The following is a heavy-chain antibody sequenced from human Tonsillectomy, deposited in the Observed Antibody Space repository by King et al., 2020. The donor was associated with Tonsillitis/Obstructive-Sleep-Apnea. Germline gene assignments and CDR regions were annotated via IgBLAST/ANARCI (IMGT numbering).Heavy chain of an antibody. Sequence: QLVQSGAEVKKPGESLKISCKGSAYIFTSYWIGWVRQMPGKGLEWMGIIYPGDSDTRYSPSFQGQVTISVDKSIRTAYLQWSSLKASDTAMYYCASPARGYSRGLDYWGQGTLVTVSS. J-gene: IGHJ4*02. D-gene: IGHD6-19*01. CDR3: ASPARGYSRGLDY. CDR1: AYIFTSYW. CDR2: IYPGDSDT. V-gene: IGHV5-51*01.